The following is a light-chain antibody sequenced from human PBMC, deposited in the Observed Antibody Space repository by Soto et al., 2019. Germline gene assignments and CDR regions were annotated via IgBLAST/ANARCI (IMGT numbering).Light chain of an antibody. Sequence: DIQMTQSPSSLSASVGDRVTITCQASQDISNYLNWYQQKPGKAPKLLIYDASNLETVVPSRFSGSGSGTDFTFTISSLQPEDIATYYCQQYDNSLYTFGQGTKLEIK. CDR3: QQYDNSLYT. CDR2: DAS. V-gene: IGKV1-33*01. J-gene: IGKJ2*01. CDR1: QDISNY.